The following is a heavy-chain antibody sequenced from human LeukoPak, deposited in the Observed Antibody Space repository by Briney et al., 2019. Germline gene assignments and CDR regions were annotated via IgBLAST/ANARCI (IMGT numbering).Heavy chain of an antibody. Sequence: ASVKVSCKASGYTFTSYDINWVRQATGQGLVWMGWMNPNSGNTGYAQEFQGRVAMTRNTSISTAYMELSSLRSEDTAVFYCARGLYYYDSSGCFSDYWGQGTLVTVSS. J-gene: IGHJ4*02. V-gene: IGHV1-8*01. D-gene: IGHD3-22*01. CDR1: GYTFTSYD. CDR2: MNPNSGNT. CDR3: ARGLYYYDSSGCFSDY.